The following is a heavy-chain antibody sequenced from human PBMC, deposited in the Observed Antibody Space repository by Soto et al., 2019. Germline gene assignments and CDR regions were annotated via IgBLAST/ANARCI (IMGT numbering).Heavy chain of an antibody. CDR2: IYYSGST. V-gene: IGHV4-31*03. D-gene: IGHD3-10*01. Sequence: SETLSLTCTVSGGSISSGGYYWSWIRQHPGKGLEWIGYIYYSGSTYYNPSLKSRVTISVDTSKNQFSLKLSSVTAADTAVYYCARRYGSGSYYREDHYYYMDVWGKGTTVTVSS. CDR1: GGSISSGGYY. CDR3: ARRYGSGSYYREDHYYYMDV. J-gene: IGHJ6*03.